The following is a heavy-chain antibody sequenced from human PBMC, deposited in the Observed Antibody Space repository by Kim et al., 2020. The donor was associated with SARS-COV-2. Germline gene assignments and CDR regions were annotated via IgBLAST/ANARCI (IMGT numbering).Heavy chain of an antibody. CDR1: GFNFSAVY. CDR2: ISHSGLTT. Sequence: GGSLRLSCAASGFNFSAVYMTWVRQAPGKGLEWLSFISHSGLTTHYADSVRGRFAISRDNGNNSLFLHMNSLRADDTAVYYCAGSFLNNQQWLPHWGQGTLVTVS. V-gene: IGHV3-11*01. J-gene: IGHJ4*02. D-gene: IGHD6-19*01. CDR3: AGSFLNNQQWLPH.